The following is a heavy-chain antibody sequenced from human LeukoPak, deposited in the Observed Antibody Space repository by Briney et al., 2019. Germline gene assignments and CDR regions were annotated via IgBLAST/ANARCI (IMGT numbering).Heavy chain of an antibody. J-gene: IGHJ4*02. CDR1: GFTFSSYA. D-gene: IGHD3-22*01. V-gene: IGHV3-23*01. CDR2: ISGSGGST. Sequence: GGSLRLSCAASGFTFSSYAMSWVRQAPGKGLEWVSAISGSGGSTYYADSVEGRFTISRDNSKNTLYLQMNSLRAEDTAVYYCAKTHYYDSSGRAQFDYWGQGTLVTVSS. CDR3: AKTHYYDSSGRAQFDY.